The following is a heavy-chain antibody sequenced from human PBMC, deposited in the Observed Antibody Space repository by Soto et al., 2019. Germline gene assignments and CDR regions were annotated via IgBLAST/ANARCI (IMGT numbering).Heavy chain of an antibody. CDR3: ARDLLWFGEKVNYYYYYGMDV. D-gene: IGHD3-10*01. J-gene: IGHJ6*02. V-gene: IGHV4-59*01. CDR2: IYYSGST. Sequence: SETLSLTCTVSGGSISSYYWSWIRQPPGKGLEWIGYIYYSGSTNYNPSLKSRVTISVDTSKNQFSLKLSSVTAADTAVYYCARDLLWFGEKVNYYYYYGMDVWGQGTTVTVSS. CDR1: GGSISSYY.